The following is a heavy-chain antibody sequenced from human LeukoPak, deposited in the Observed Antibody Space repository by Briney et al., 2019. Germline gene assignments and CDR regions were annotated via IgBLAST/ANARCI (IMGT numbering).Heavy chain of an antibody. Sequence: VASVKVSCKASGGTFSSYAISWVRRAPGQGLEWMGRIIPILGIANYAQKFQGRVTITADKSTSTAYMELSSLRSEDTAVYYCARATQARLGIQLWLAFDIWGQGTMVTVSS. D-gene: IGHD5-18*01. CDR1: GGTFSSYA. J-gene: IGHJ3*02. CDR3: ARATQARLGIQLWLAFDI. V-gene: IGHV1-69*04. CDR2: IIPILGIA.